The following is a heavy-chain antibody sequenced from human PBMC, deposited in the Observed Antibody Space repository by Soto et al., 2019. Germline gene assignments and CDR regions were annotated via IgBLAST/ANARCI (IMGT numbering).Heavy chain of an antibody. Sequence: GGSLRLSCAASGFTFSGSAMHWVRQASGKGLEWVGRIRSKTNSYATAYSASVKGRFTISRDDSKNTAYLQMNSLKTEDAAVYYCTKGGYTSGWYSDYWGQGTLVTVSS. CDR2: IRSKTNSYAT. V-gene: IGHV3-73*01. CDR1: GFTFSGSA. J-gene: IGHJ4*02. D-gene: IGHD6-19*01. CDR3: TKGGYTSGWYSDY.